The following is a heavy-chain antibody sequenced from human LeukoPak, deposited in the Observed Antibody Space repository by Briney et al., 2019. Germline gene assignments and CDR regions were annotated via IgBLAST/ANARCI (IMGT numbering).Heavy chain of an antibody. V-gene: IGHV3-23*01. CDR3: AKGADHDYCNINWFDP. Sequence: PGGSLRLSCAASGFTFSSYAMSWVRQAPGKGLEWVSANSGSGGTTYYADSVKGRFTISRDNSKNTLYLQMNSLRAEDTAVYYCAKGADHDYCNINWFDPWGQGTLVTVSS. D-gene: IGHD4-11*01. CDR2: NSGSGGTT. J-gene: IGHJ5*02. CDR1: GFTFSSYA.